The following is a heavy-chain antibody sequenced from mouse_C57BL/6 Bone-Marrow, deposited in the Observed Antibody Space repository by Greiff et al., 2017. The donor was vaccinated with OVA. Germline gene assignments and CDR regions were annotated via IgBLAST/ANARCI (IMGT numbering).Heavy chain of an antibody. V-gene: IGHV1-19*01. D-gene: IGHD2-4*01. CDR1: GYTFTDYY. CDR3: ARWIRDMDY. CDR2: INPYNGGT. Sequence: EVQLQESGPVLVKPGASVKMSCKASGYTFTDYYMNWVKQSHGKSLEWIGVINPYNGGTSYNQKFKGKATLTVDKSSSTAYMELNSLTSEDSAVYYCARWIRDMDYWGQGTSVTVSS. J-gene: IGHJ4*01.